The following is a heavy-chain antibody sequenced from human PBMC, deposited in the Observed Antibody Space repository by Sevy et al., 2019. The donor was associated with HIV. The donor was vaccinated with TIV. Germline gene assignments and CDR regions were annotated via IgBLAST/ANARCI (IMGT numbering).Heavy chain of an antibody. CDR3: AREGIAVAGIGYYFDY. CDR1: GFTFSSYG. D-gene: IGHD6-19*01. J-gene: IGHJ4*02. CDR2: IWYDGSNK. V-gene: IGHV3-33*01. Sequence: GGSLRLSCAASGFTFSSYGMHWVRQAPGKGLEWVAIIWYDGSNKKYADSVKGRFSISRGNSKNTLYLQMNSLRAEDTAVYYCAREGIAVAGIGYYFDYWGQGTLVTVSS.